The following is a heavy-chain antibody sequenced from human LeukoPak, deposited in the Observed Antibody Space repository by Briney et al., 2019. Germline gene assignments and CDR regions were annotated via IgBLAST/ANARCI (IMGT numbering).Heavy chain of an antibody. CDR3: ARFRWLLVGSPQYYFDY. Sequence: PSETLSLTCAVYGGSFSDYYWSWIRQPPGKGLEWIGEINHSGSTNYSPSLKSRVTISVDTSKNQFSLKLSSVTAADTAVYYCARFRWLLVGSPQYYFDYWGQGTLVTVSS. CDR1: GGSFSDYY. J-gene: IGHJ4*02. D-gene: IGHD3-22*01. V-gene: IGHV4-34*01. CDR2: INHSGST.